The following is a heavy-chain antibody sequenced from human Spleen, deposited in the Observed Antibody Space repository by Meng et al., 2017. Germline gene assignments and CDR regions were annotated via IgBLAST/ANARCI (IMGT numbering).Heavy chain of an antibody. J-gene: IGHJ5*02. Sequence: SETLSLTCTVSGGSISSSSYYWGWIRQPPGKGLEWIGFIYNTGSTNSNPSLKSRVTISVDTSMNQFSLQLNSVTAADTAVYFCTRVDLVTRWIDPWGQGIMVTVSS. D-gene: IGHD3-3*01. CDR3: TRVDLVTRWIDP. CDR1: GGSISSSSYY. CDR2: IYNTGST. V-gene: IGHV4-61*05.